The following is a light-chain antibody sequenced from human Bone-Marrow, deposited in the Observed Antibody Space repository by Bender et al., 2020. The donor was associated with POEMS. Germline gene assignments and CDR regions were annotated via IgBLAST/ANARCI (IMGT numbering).Light chain of an antibody. CDR1: SIGRNP. CDR3: STWDDRLNAWL. J-gene: IGLJ3*02. Sequence: GLNQPPSAAGNPGERVNNPWPGGSIGRNPNHRDQEVPGKAPRLLIYAVDRRPSGVPNRFSASKSGSSASLAISGLQSEDAADYYCSTWDDRLNAWLFGGGTKLTVL. CDR2: AVD. V-gene: IGLV1-44*01.